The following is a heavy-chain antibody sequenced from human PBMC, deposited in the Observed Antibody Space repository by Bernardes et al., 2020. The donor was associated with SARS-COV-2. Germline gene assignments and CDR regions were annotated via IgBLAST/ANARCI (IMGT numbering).Heavy chain of an antibody. CDR1: GPSITSGPFY. J-gene: IGHJ5*02. Sequence: SETLSLTCSFSGPSITSGPFYWGWLRQAPGKGLEWIGSIHFTGPTYYIPSLMRRVTITVDTSKNQFYLNLNSVTAADTAVYYCARRGCDYGNCYSLDPWSQGTLVAVSS. V-gene: IGHV4-39*01. D-gene: IGHD2-15*01. CDR2: IHFTGPT. CDR3: ARRGCDYGNCYSLDP.